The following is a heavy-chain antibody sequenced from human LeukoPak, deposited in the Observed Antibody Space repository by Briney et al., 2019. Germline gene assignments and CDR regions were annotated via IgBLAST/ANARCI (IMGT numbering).Heavy chain of an antibody. CDR2: INHSGRT. Sequence: RPSETLSLTCGVYGGSFSGYYWSWIRQPPGKGLEWIGEINHSGRTNYNPSLKSRVTISVDTSKTQFFLKLRSVTAADTALYYCARDNAAERYGCNYGPSALEYWGQGILVTVSS. D-gene: IGHD5-24*01. J-gene: IGHJ4*02. CDR1: GGSFSGYY. CDR3: ARDNAAERYGCNYGPSALEY. V-gene: IGHV4-34*01.